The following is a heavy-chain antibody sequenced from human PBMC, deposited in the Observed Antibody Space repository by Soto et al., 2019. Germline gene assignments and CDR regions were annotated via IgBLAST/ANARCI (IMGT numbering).Heavy chain of an antibody. CDR3: AKDPEGGDY. CDR1: GFTFSNYA. J-gene: IGHJ4*02. Sequence: GGSLRLSCAASGFTFSNYAMSWVRQAPGKGLDWVSCISSSGGSTYYADSVKGRFTISRDNSKNTLYLQMNSLRAEDTAIYYCAKDPEGGDYWGQGALVTVSS. CDR2: ISSSGGST. D-gene: IGHD1-26*01. V-gene: IGHV3-23*01.